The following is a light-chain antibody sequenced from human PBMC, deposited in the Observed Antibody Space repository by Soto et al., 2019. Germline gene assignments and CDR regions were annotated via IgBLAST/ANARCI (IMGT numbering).Light chain of an antibody. CDR3: QQSYSTPLVT. Sequence: DIQMTQSPSSLSASVGDRVTITCRASQSISNYLNWYQQKPGKVPKLLIYAASSLQSGVPSRFSGSGYGTDFTLTISSLQPADFASYYCQQSYSTPLVTFGQGTRLEIK. CDR1: QSISNY. CDR2: AAS. J-gene: IGKJ5*01. V-gene: IGKV1-39*01.